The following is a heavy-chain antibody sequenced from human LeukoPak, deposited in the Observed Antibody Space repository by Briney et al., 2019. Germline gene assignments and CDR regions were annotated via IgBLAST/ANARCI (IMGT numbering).Heavy chain of an antibody. CDR3: ARDEGGSSLPFDF. V-gene: IGHV3-33*08. J-gene: IGHJ4*02. CDR2: IWSDETTK. Sequence: GGSLRLSCAASGFTFSSYSMNWVRQAPGKGLDWVAVIWSDETTKYYADSVKGRFTISRDNSKNTLHLQMNSLRAEDTAVYYCARDEGGSSLPFDFWGQGTLVTVSS. D-gene: IGHD1-26*01. CDR1: GFTFSSYS.